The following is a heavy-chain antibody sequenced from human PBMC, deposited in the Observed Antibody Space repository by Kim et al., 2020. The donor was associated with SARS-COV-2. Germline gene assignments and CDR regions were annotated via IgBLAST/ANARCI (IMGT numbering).Heavy chain of an antibody. Sequence: GGSLRLSCAASGFTVSSNYMSWVRQAPGKGLEWVSVIYSGGSTYYADSVKGRFTISRDNSKNTLYLQMNSLRAEDTAVYYCARGGRSTVVTFYFDLWGRGTLVTVSS. V-gene: IGHV3-53*01. J-gene: IGHJ2*01. CDR3: ARGGRSTVVTFYFDL. CDR1: GFTVSSNY. CDR2: IYSGGST. D-gene: IGHD4-17*01.